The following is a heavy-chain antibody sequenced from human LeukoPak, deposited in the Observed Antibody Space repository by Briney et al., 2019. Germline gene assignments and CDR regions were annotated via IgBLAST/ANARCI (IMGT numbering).Heavy chain of an antibody. CDR1: GGSISNYY. J-gene: IGHJ6*02. Sequence: SETLSLTCTVSGGSISNYYWSWIRQPPGKGLEWIGYIYYSGSTNYNPSLKSRVTISVDTSKNQFSLKLSSVTAADTAVYYCARRRLQLLYYYYYYGMDVWGQGTTVTVSS. V-gene: IGHV4-59*12. CDR2: IYYSGST. CDR3: ARRRLQLLYYYYYYGMDV. D-gene: IGHD4-23*01.